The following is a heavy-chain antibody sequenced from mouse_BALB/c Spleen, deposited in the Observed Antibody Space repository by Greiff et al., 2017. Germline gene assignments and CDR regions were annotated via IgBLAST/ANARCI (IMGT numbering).Heavy chain of an antibody. J-gene: IGHJ3*01. D-gene: IGHD1-1*01. CDR2: IRSKSSNYAT. CDR3: YRPHYYGGSYGFAY. V-gene: IGHV6-6*02. CDR1: GFTFSNYW. Sequence: EVQLVESGGGLVQPGGSMKLSCVASGFTFSNYWMNWVRQCPEQGLEWVAEIRSKSSNYATHYAESVKGRFTISRNDSKSTVYLQMNNLRAEDTGIYYCYRPHYYGGSYGFAYWGQGTLVTVSA.